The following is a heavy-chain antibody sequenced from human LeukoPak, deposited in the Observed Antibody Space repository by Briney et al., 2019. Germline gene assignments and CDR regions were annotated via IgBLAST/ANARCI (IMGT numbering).Heavy chain of an antibody. J-gene: IGHJ5*02. CDR2: INYSGST. CDR1: GGSFSGYY. D-gene: IGHD6-13*01. CDR3: ARASSIDWFDP. Sequence: SSQTLSLTCAVYGGSFSGYYWSWIRQPPGKGLEWIGEINYSGSTNYNPPLKSRVTISVDTSKNQFSLKLSSVTAADTAVYYCARASSIDWFDPWGQGTLVTVSS. V-gene: IGHV4-34*01.